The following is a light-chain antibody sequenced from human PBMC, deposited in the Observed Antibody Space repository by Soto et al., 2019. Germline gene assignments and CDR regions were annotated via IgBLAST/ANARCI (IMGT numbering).Light chain of an antibody. V-gene: IGKV1-5*03. Sequence: DIQMTQSPSTLSASVEDRVTITCRASQSIGDLLAWYQQKPGEAPKVLIYKASYLESGVPSRFSGSGSGTEFTLTISSLQPEDLATYYCQQYTNYPWTFGQGTKVDIK. CDR3: QQYTNYPWT. CDR1: QSIGDL. J-gene: IGKJ1*01. CDR2: KAS.